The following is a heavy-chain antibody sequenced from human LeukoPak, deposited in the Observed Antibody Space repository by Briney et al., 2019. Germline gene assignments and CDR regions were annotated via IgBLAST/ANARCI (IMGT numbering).Heavy chain of an antibody. CDR3: ARDRLGLLDRFDP. D-gene: IGHD3-3*01. J-gene: IGHJ5*02. CDR2: INWNGGST. CDR1: GFTFDDYG. Sequence: GGSLRLSCAASGFTFDDYGMSWVRQAPGKGLEWVSGINWNGGSTGYADSVKGRFTISRDNSKNTLYLQMNSLRAEDTAVYYCARDRLGLLDRFDPWGQGTLVTVSS. V-gene: IGHV3-20*04.